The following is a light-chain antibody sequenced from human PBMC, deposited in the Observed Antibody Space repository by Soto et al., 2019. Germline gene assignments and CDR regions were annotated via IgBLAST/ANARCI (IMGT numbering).Light chain of an antibody. Sequence: QSALTQSASVSGSPGQSITISCTGTSSDVGDYNYVSWYQQHPGKAPKLMIYEVSNRPSGVSNRFSGSKSGNTASLTISGLQAEDEADYYCNSYTSSSTWVFGGGTKLTVL. CDR2: EVS. CDR1: SSDVGDYNY. J-gene: IGLJ3*02. CDR3: NSYTSSSTWV. V-gene: IGLV2-14*01.